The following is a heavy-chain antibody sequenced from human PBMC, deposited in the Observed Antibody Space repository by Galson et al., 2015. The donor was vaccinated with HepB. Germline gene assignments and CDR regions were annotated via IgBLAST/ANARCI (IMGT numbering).Heavy chain of an antibody. V-gene: IGHV3-23*01. D-gene: IGHD2-2*01. CDR2: ISGSGGST. Sequence: SLRLSCAASGFTFSSYAMSWVRQAPGKGLEWVSAISGSGGSTYYADSVKGRFTISRDNSKNTLYLQMNSLRAEDTAVYYCAKFGDIVVVPAAMWAYYYGMDVWGQGTTVTVSS. CDR3: AKFGDIVVVPAAMWAYYYGMDV. CDR1: GFTFSSYA. J-gene: IGHJ6*02.